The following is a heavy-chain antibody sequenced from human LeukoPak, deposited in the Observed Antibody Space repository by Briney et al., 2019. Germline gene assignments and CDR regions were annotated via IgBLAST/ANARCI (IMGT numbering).Heavy chain of an antibody. D-gene: IGHD5-12*01. CDR1: GFTFSNYP. CDR2: ISSDGSTK. Sequence: GGSLRLSCAASGFTFSNYPIHWVRQAPGKRLEWVAVISSDGSTKYYADSVKGRFTISRDNSKNTLYLQMNSLKAEDTAVYYCARDYSGVDYWGQGTLVTVSS. V-gene: IGHV3-30-3*01. J-gene: IGHJ4*02. CDR3: ARDYSGVDY.